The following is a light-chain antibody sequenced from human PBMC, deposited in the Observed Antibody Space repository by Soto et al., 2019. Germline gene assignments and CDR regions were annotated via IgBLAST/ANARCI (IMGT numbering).Light chain of an antibody. Sequence: QSVLTQPPSASGTPGQRVTISCSGSSSNIGSNTVNWYQQLPGTAPKLLIYSNNQRPSGVPDRFSGSKSGTSASLAISGLQSEDEADYYCAAWDDSLNAGVFGGVTKLTVL. CDR1: SSNIGSNT. V-gene: IGLV1-44*01. CDR2: SNN. J-gene: IGLJ3*02. CDR3: AAWDDSLNAGV.